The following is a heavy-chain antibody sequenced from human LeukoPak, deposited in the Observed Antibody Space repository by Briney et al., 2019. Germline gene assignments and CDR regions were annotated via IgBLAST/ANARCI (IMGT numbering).Heavy chain of an antibody. CDR1: GFTFSSYW. V-gene: IGHV3-74*01. J-gene: IGHJ3*02. CDR3: ARDVYYGSGSYSNDAFDI. Sequence: PGGSLRPSCAASGFTFSSYWMHWVRRAPGKGLVWVSRINSDGSSTSYADSVKGRFTISRDNAKNTLYLQMNSLRAEDTAVYYCARDVYYGSGSYSNDAFDIWGQGTMVTVSS. CDR2: INSDGSST. D-gene: IGHD3-10*01.